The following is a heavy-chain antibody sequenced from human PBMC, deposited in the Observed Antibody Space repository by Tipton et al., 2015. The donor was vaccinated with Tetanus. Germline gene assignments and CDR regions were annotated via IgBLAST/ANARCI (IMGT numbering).Heavy chain of an antibody. V-gene: IGHV4-39*07. D-gene: IGHD5-18*01. J-gene: IGHJ2*01. CDR1: GGSLRSSDYY. Sequence: TLSLTCIVSGGSLRSSDYYGAWVRQSPVKGLEWIGSVSYSGRTYYNPSLKSRVTISVDTPKNQFSLKLTSLTVADTAVYYCARGGSYSYGPRGFDLWGRGTLVTVSS. CDR2: VSYSGRT. CDR3: ARGGSYSYGPRGFDL.